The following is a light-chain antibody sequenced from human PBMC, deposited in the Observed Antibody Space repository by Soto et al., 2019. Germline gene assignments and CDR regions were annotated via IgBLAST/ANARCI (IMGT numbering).Light chain of an antibody. CDR1: QSVSRSY. CDR3: QQHGTSPPIT. V-gene: IGKV3-20*01. J-gene: IGKJ5*01. CDR2: GAF. Sequence: EIVLTQSPGTLSLSPGERATLSCRASQSVSRSYLAWFQQKPGQAPRLLIYGAFSRATGIPDRFSGSGSGTDFTLTISGLEPEDSAVYYCQQHGTSPPITFGQGTRLEIK.